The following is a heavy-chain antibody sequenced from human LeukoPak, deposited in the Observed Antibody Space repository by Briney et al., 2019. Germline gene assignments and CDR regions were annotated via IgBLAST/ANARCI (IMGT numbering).Heavy chain of an antibody. CDR3: AKQGYYYDYYFDY. J-gene: IGHJ4*02. V-gene: IGHV3-23*01. D-gene: IGHD3-22*01. CDR1: GFTFSSSA. Sequence: GGSLRLSCAASGFTFSSSAMSWVRQVPGKGLEWVSGISASGGSTYYADSVKGRFTISRDNSKNTLYLQMNSLRAEDTAVYYCAKQGYYYDYYFDYWGQGTLVTVSS. CDR2: ISASGGST.